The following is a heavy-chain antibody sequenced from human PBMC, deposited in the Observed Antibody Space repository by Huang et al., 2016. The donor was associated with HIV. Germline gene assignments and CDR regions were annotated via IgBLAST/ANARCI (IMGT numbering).Heavy chain of an antibody. Sequence: QVQLVQSGAEVKNPGASVRVSCKASGYTFTDSNIHWVRQAPGQGLEVRGWINPKRGGTIYAQRFQGRITMTRDTTSSTVHMDLRRIQSDDTAVYFCARDWSFGSSTSPADWGQGTLVTVSS. J-gene: IGHJ4*02. CDR3: ARDWSFGSSTSPAD. CDR1: GYTFTDSN. D-gene: IGHD6-6*01. CDR2: INPKRGGT. V-gene: IGHV1-2*02.